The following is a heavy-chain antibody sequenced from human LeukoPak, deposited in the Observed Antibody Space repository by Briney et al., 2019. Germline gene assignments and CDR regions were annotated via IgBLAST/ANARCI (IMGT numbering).Heavy chain of an antibody. CDR3: ARHGYSSGSGYFDL. D-gene: IGHD5-18*01. Sequence: PSETLSPTCTVSGGSISSYYWSWIRQPPGKGLEWIGYIYYSGSTNYNPSLKSRVTISVDTSKNQFSLKLTSVTAADTAVYYCARHGYSSGSGYFDLWGRGTLVTVSS. J-gene: IGHJ2*01. CDR1: GGSISSYY. CDR2: IYYSGST. V-gene: IGHV4-59*08.